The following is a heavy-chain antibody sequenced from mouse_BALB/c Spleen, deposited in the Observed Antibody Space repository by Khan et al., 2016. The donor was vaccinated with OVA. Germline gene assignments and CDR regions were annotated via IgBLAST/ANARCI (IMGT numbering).Heavy chain of an antibody. CDR3: ARAYYRYDGYYAMDY. CDR2: IWGGGGT. D-gene: IGHD2-14*01. CDR1: GFSLSRYN. Sequence: VQLQESGPGLVAPSQSLSITCTVSGFSLSRYNIHWVRQPPGKGLEWLGMIWGGGGTDYNSTLKSRLSIRKDNSQSQVLLKMNSLQTDDTAMYYCARAYYRYDGYYAMDYGGQGTSVTVSS. V-gene: IGHV2-6-4*01. J-gene: IGHJ4*01.